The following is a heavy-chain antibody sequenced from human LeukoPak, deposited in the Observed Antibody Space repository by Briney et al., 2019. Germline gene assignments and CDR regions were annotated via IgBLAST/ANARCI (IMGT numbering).Heavy chain of an antibody. CDR3: ARTIIAVADTYFDY. Sequence: SETLSLTCTVSGGSISSYYWSWIRQPPGKGLEWIGYIYYSGSTNYNPSLKSRVTISVDTSKNQFSLKLSSVTAADTAVYYCARTIIAVADTYFDYRGQGTLVTVSS. D-gene: IGHD6-19*01. J-gene: IGHJ4*02. V-gene: IGHV4-59*01. CDR1: GGSISSYY. CDR2: IYYSGST.